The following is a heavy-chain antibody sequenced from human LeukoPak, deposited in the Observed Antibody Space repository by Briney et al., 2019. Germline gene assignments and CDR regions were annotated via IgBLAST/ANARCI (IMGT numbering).Heavy chain of an antibody. CDR2: INTKTGNP. D-gene: IGHD4-17*01. CDR3: ARGAVRGGYADADY. V-gene: IGHV7-4-1*02. J-gene: IGHJ4*02. Sequence: ASVKVSCKASGYIFTSTAMNWVRQAPGQGPEWMGWINTKTGNPTYAQGFTGRFVFTLDTSVSTTYLQISSLKAEDTAVYYCARGAVRGGYADADYWGQGTLVTVSS. CDR1: GYIFTSTA.